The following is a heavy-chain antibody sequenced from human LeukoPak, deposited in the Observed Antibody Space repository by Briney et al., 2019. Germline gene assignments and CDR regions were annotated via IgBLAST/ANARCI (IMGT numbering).Heavy chain of an antibody. CDR1: GGSISSGGYY. CDR2: IYYSGST. CDR3: ASAIYNPSDVDY. D-gene: IGHD5-24*01. V-gene: IGHV4-31*03. Sequence: PSQTLSLTCTVSGGSISSGGYYWSWIRQHPGKGLEWIGYIYYSGSTYYNPSLKSRVTISVDTSKNQFSLKLSSVTAADTAVYYCASAIYNPSDVDYWGQGTLVTVSS. J-gene: IGHJ4*02.